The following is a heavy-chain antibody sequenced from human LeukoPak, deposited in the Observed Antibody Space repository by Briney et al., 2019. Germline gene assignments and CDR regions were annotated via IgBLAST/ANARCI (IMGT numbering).Heavy chain of an antibody. Sequence: ASMKVSCKASGYTFRNYGISWVRQAPGQGLEWMGCIRTDKGNTDYVENFQGRVTNTTDTSTNTVYMQLRSLRSDDTAVYYCAREQYYDFWSGSWDYWGRGTLVTVSS. CDR3: AREQYYDFWSGSWDY. CDR1: GYTFRNYG. J-gene: IGHJ4*02. CDR2: IRTDKGNT. D-gene: IGHD3-3*01. V-gene: IGHV1-18*01.